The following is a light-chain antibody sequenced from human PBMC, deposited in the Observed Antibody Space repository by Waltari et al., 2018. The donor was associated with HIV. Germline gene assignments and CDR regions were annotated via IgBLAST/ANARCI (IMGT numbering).Light chain of an antibody. V-gene: IGLV2-23*02. CDR3: CSYAGSSTSYV. CDR1: SSAIGSSKL. Sequence: QSALTTPASVSGSPGQSLTLSCTGTSSAIGSSKLISWDQQPPGKAPKLMIYEVSKRPSGVSNRFSGSKSGNTASLTISGLQAEDEADYYCCSYAGSSTSYVFGTGTKVTVL. J-gene: IGLJ1*01. CDR2: EVS.